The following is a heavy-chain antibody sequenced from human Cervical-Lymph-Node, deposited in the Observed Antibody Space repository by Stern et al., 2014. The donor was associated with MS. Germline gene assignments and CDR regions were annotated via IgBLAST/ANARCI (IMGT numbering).Heavy chain of an antibody. CDR1: GGSISSGSYY. CDR2: IYTSGST. CDR3: AREVPYCTNGVCYGWFDP. Sequence: QLQLQESGPGLVKPSQTLSLTCTVSGGSISSGSYYWSWIRQPAGKGLEWIGRIYTSGSTNYNPSLKSRVTISVDPSKNQFSLKLTSVTAADTAVYYCAREVPYCTNGVCYGWFDPWGQGTLVTVSS. J-gene: IGHJ5*02. D-gene: IGHD2-8*01. V-gene: IGHV4-61*02.